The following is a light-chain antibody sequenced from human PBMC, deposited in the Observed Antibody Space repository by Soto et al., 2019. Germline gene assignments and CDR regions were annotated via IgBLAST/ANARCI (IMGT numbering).Light chain of an antibody. CDR1: SSDVGAYNS. CDR3: SSFTTTSTLVV. Sequence: QSAPTQPASVSGSPGQSITISCTGTSSDVGAYNSVSWYQQHPGKAPKLMIYEVTNRPSGVSNRFSGFKSGNTASLTISGLQAEDEADYFCSSFTTTSTLVVFGGRTKLTVL. CDR2: EVT. J-gene: IGLJ3*02. V-gene: IGLV2-14*01.